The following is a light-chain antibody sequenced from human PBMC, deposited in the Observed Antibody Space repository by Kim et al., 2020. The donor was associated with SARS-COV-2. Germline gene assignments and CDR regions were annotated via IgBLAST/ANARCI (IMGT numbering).Light chain of an antibody. Sequence: EIVLTQSPGTLSLSSGERATLSCRPSENVGSSYLAWYQQRPGQAPRLLIYGASNRATGIPDRFSGSGSGRDFTLTISGLEPEDFAVYYCHQYASPRLTVGGGTKVDIK. CDR1: ENVGSSY. V-gene: IGKV3-20*01. J-gene: IGKJ4*01. CDR3: HQYASPRLT. CDR2: GAS.